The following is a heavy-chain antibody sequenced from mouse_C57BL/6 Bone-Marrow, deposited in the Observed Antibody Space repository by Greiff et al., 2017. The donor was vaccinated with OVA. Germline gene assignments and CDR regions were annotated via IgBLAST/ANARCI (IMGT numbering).Heavy chain of an antibody. Sequence: VQLQQPGAELVKPGASVKMSCKASGYTFTSYWITWVKQRPGQGLEWFGDIYPGSGSTNYNEKFKSKATLTVDTSSSTAYMQLSSLTSEDSAVYYCARSIGWLLLYFDYWGQGTTLTVSS. V-gene: IGHV1-55*01. CDR3: ARSIGWLLLYFDY. CDR2: IYPGSGST. D-gene: IGHD2-3*01. CDR1: GYTFTSYW. J-gene: IGHJ2*01.